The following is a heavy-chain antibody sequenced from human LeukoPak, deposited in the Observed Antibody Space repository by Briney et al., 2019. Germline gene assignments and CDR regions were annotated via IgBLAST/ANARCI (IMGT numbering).Heavy chain of an antibody. J-gene: IGHJ4*02. Sequence: LSGRSLRLSCAASGFTFDDYAMHWVRQAPGKGLEWVSGNSWNSGSIGYADSVKGRFTISRDNAKNSLYLQMNSLRAEDTALYYCAKDLSGWELLGLDYWGQGTLVTVSS. D-gene: IGHD1-26*01. CDR3: AKDLSGWELLGLDY. CDR2: NSWNSGSI. V-gene: IGHV3-9*01. CDR1: GFTFDDYA.